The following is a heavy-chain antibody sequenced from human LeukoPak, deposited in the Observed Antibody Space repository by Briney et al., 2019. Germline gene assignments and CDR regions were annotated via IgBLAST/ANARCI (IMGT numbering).Heavy chain of an antibody. J-gene: IGHJ4*02. D-gene: IGHD2-2*02. CDR1: GGSISSYY. CDR2: IYTSGST. V-gene: IGHV4-4*07. Sequence: TETLSLTCTVSGGSISSYYWNWIRQPAGKGLEWIGRIYTSGSTNHNPSLKSRVTMSVDMSKNQFSLMLSSVTAADTAVYYCAREVRCSTTRCYSLFDYWGQGTLVTVSP. CDR3: AREVRCSTTRCYSLFDY.